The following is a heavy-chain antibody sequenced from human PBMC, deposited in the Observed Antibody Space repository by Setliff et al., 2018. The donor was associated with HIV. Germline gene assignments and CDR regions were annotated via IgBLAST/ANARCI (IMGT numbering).Heavy chain of an antibody. D-gene: IGHD6-13*01. V-gene: IGHV4-59*11. CDR2: IYYSGST. J-gene: IGHJ6*03. CDR1: GGSISSHY. CDR3: ARGFGSSWGGNYYYYYMDV. Sequence: SETLSLTCTVSGGSISSHYWSWIRQPPGKGLEWIGYIYYSGSTNYNPSLKSRVTISVDTSKNQFSLKLSSVTAADTAVYYCARGFGSSWGGNYYYYYMDVWGEGTTVTVSS.